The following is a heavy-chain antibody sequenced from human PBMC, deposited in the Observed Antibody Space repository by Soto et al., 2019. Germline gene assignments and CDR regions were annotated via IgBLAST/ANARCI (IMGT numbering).Heavy chain of an antibody. CDR3: ARGRWAMVRGVIGV. D-gene: IGHD3-10*01. CDR2: INHSGST. J-gene: IGHJ4*02. Sequence: QVQLQQWGAGLLKPSETLSLTCAVYGGSFSGYYWSWIRQPPGKGLEWIGEINHSGSTNYNPSLKSRVIISVDTSKNQFSLKLSSVTAADTAVYYCARGRWAMVRGVIGVWGQGTLVTVSS. CDR1: GGSFSGYY. V-gene: IGHV4-34*01.